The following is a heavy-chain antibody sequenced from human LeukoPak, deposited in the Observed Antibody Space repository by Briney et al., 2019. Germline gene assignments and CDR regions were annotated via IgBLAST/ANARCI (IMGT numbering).Heavy chain of an antibody. J-gene: IGHJ4*02. CDR1: GFTFKKLA. CDR3: AVSAYCSGNCYLKVDNYYTFDW. D-gene: IGHD2-21*02. Sequence: PGESLRLSCAASGFTFKKLATGWVRQAPGKGLEWVSSLTNSGGTTYYADSVKGRFTISRDNSRSTLFLQMNGLRAEDTAVYYCAVSAYCSGNCYLKVDNYYTFDWWGRGTLVTVSS. V-gene: IGHV3-23*01. CDR2: LTNSGGTT.